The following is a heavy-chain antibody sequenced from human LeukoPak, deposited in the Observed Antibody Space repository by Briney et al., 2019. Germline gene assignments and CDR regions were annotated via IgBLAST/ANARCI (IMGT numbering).Heavy chain of an antibody. CDR3: ARVGVGATISYYYYMDV. CDR2: INHSGST. Sequence: PSETLSLTCAVYGGSFSGYYWSWIRQPPGKGLEWIGEINHSGSTNYNPSLESRVTISVDTSKNQFSLKLSSVTAADTAVYYCARVGVGATISYYYYMDVWGKGTTVTVSS. V-gene: IGHV4-34*01. CDR1: GGSFSGYY. D-gene: IGHD1-26*01. J-gene: IGHJ6*03.